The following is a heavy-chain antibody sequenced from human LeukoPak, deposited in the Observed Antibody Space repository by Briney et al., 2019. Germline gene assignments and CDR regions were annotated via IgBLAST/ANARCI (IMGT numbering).Heavy chain of an antibody. CDR2: ISSSTYI. V-gene: IGHV3-21*01. CDR1: GFTFSNYG. Sequence: KPGGSLRLSCAASGFTFSNYGMHWVRQAPGKGLEWVSSISSSTYIYYADSVKGRFTTSRDNAKNSLYLQMNSLRAEDTAVYYCARAGFVGGFDYWGQGTLVTVSS. D-gene: IGHD3-10*01. J-gene: IGHJ4*02. CDR3: ARAGFVGGFDY.